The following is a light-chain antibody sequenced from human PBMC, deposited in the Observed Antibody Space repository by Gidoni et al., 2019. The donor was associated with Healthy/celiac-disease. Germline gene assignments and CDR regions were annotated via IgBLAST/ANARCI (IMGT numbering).Light chain of an antibody. J-gene: IGKJ1*01. Sequence: DIQMTQSPSNRSASVGDRVTIPCRASQSISSWLAWYQQKPGKAPKLLIYKASSLESGVPSRFSGSGSGTEFTLTISSLQPDDFATYYCQQYNSYSPEAWTFGQGTKVEIK. V-gene: IGKV1-5*03. CDR1: QSISSW. CDR3: QQYNSYSPEAWT. CDR2: KAS.